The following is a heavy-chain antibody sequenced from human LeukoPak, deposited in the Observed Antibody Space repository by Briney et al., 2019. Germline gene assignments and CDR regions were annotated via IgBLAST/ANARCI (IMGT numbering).Heavy chain of an antibody. J-gene: IGHJ4*02. Sequence: PGGSLRLSCEASGFTFSNHGMSWVRQAPGKGLEWVSGISPSGDIKYYADSVKGRFTISRDNSKNTVYLEVISLTDEDTAVYYCAKDDAWLRYGEWSQGTLVTVSS. V-gene: IGHV3-23*01. CDR3: AKDDAWLRYGE. CDR1: GFTFSNHG. CDR2: ISPSGDIK. D-gene: IGHD3-10*01.